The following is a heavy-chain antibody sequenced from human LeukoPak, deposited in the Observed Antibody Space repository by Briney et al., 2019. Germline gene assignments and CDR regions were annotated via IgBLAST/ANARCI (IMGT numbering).Heavy chain of an antibody. CDR1: GASINDYY. CDR3: ARHQGGTTYDY. Sequence: SETLSLTCSVSGASINDYYWSWIRQPPGKGLEWIGYVYSRGRTDYNPSLESRVTMSVDTSKNQFSLKLSSVTAADTAVYYCARHQGGTTYDYWGQGTLVTVSS. J-gene: IGHJ4*02. CDR2: VYSRGRT. V-gene: IGHV4-59*01. D-gene: IGHD1-1*01.